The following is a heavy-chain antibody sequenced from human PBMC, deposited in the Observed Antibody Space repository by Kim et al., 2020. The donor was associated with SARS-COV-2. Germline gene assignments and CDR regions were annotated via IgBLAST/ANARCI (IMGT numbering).Heavy chain of an antibody. D-gene: IGHD6-13*01. Sequence: PSLKSRVTISVDTAKNQFSLRLSSVTAADTAVYYCAIVPLGSSWSSFDYWGQGTLVTVSS. V-gene: IGHV4-34*01. J-gene: IGHJ4*02. CDR3: AIVPLGSSWSSFDY.